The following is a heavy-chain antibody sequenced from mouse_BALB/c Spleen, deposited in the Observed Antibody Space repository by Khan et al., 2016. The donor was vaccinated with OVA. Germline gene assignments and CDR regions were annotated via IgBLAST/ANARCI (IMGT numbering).Heavy chain of an antibody. CDR2: IFPGTGTT. Sequence: QVQLQQSGAELVKPGASVKLSCKTSGYTFTNYWIQWVKQRPGQGLGWIGEIFPGTGTTYYNENFKAKATLTIDTSSSTAYMQPSSLTSEVSAVYFCARGYFGNYEFAYWGQGTLVTVSA. J-gene: IGHJ3*01. CDR1: GYTFTNYW. V-gene: IGHV1S132*01. D-gene: IGHD2-1*01. CDR3: ARGYFGNYEFAY.